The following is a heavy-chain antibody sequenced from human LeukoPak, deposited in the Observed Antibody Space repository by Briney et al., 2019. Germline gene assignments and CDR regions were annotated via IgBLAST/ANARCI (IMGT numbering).Heavy chain of an antibody. J-gene: IGHJ4*02. CDR1: GGSISSSSYY. Sequence: SETLSLTCTVSGGSISSSSYYWGWIRQPPGKGLEWIGSIYYSGSTYYNPSLKSRVTISVDTSKNQFSLKLSSVTAADTAVYYCARHDPIVATTSFDYWGQGTLVTVSS. CDR3: ARHDPIVATTSFDY. V-gene: IGHV4-39*01. D-gene: IGHD5-12*01. CDR2: IYYSGST.